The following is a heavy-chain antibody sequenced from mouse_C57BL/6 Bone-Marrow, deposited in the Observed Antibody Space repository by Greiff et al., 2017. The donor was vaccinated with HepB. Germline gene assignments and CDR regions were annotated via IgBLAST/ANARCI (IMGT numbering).Heavy chain of an antibody. V-gene: IGHV1-54*01. J-gene: IGHJ3*01. D-gene: IGHD1-1*01. Sequence: VKLQESGAELVRPGTSVKVSCKASGYAFTNYLIEWVKQRPGQGLEWIGVINPGSGGTNYNEKFKGKATLTADKSSSTAYMQLSSLTSEDSAVYFCARRNYYGSSPWLAYWGQGTLVTVSA. CDR3: ARRNYYGSSPWLAY. CDR1: GYAFTNYL. CDR2: INPGSGGT.